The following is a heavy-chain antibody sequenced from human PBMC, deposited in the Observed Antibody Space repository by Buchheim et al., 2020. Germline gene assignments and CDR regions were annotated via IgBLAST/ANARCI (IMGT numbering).Heavy chain of an antibody. V-gene: IGHV4-34*01. J-gene: IGHJ4*02. Sequence: QVQLQQWGAGLLKPSETLSLTCAVYGGSFSGYYWSWIRQPPGKGLEWIGEINHSGSTNYNPSLKSRATISVDTSKNQFSLKLSSVTAADTAVYYCARVRGVITHYFDYWGQGTL. D-gene: IGHD3-10*01. CDR1: GGSFSGYY. CDR2: INHSGST. CDR3: ARVRGVITHYFDY.